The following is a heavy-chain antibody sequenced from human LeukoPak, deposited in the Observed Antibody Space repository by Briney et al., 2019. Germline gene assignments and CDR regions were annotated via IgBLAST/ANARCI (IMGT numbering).Heavy chain of an antibody. V-gene: IGHV3-33*01. J-gene: IGHJ6*02. CDR1: GFTFSSYG. Sequence: GGSLRLSCAASGFTFSSYGMHWVRQAPGKGLEWVAVIWYDGSNKYYADSVKGRFTISRDNSKNTLYLQMNSLRAEDTAVYYCARARAGYGMDVWGQGTTVTVSS. CDR3: ARARAGYGMDV. CDR2: IWYDGSNK.